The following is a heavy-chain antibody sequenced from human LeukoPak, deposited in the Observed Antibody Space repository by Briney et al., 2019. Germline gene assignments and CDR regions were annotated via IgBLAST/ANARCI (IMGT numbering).Heavy chain of an antibody. Sequence: ASVKVSCKASGYTFTDYYMHWVRQAPRQGFEWMGWINPNDGDTNYAQKFQGRVTMARDTSISTVHMEVSKLRSDDTAVYYCARANFLYCSSTTCLFDYWGQGTLVTVSS. CDR1: GYTFTDYY. J-gene: IGHJ4*02. CDR2: INPNDGDT. V-gene: IGHV1-2*02. D-gene: IGHD2-2*01. CDR3: ARANFLYCSSTTCLFDY.